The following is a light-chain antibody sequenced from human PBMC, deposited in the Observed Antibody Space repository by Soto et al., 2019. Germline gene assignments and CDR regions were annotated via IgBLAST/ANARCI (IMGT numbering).Light chain of an antibody. CDR1: QSISTW. Sequence: DIQMTQSPPTLSASVGDRVTITCRASQSISTWLAWYQQKPGKAPKLLIYGASTLESGVPSRFSGSGSGTEFTLTISSLQPDDFATYYCQQSYSTPYTFGQGTKVDIK. V-gene: IGKV1-5*01. CDR3: QQSYSTPYT. J-gene: IGKJ2*01. CDR2: GAS.